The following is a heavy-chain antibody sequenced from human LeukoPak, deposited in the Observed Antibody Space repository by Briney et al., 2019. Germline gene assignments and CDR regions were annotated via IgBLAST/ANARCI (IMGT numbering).Heavy chain of an antibody. J-gene: IGHJ5*02. V-gene: IGHV4-59*01. CDR3: ARETFRAVGWFDP. Sequence: SEALSLTCTVSGGSISSYYWSWIRQPPGKGLEWIGYIYYSGSTNYNPSLKSRVTISVDTSKNQFSLKLSSVTAADTAVYYCARETFRAVGWFDPWGQGTLVTVSS. D-gene: IGHD6-19*01. CDR2: IYYSGST. CDR1: GGSISSYY.